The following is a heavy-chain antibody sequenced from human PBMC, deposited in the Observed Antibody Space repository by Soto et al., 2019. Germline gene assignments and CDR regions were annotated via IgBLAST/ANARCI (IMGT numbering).Heavy chain of an antibody. CDR2: ISGSAIST. V-gene: IGHV3-23*01. CDR3: VNWNDEDVV. D-gene: IGHD1-1*01. Sequence: EVHLLESGGGFVQPGGSLRLSCVASGFTFSSYAMTWVRQAPGKGLEWVASISGSAISTEYADSVRGRFTISRDNSKNTVFLQMQSLRADDSATYYCVNWNDEDVVWGQGTLVAVSS. J-gene: IGHJ4*01. CDR1: GFTFSSYA.